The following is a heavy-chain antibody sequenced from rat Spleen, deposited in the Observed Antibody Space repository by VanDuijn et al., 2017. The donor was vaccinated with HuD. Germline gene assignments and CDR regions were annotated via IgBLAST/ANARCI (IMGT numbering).Heavy chain of an antibody. V-gene: IGHV2-1*01. CDR3: TLFAY. CDR1: GFSLTSNS. J-gene: IGHJ2*01. CDR2: IWGDGST. Sequence: QVQLKETGPGLVQPSQTLSLTCTVSGFSLTSNSVHWVRQPPGKGLDWMGGIWGDGSTDYNSALKSRLSISRDTSNSQVFLKIDSLQPDDTAMYFCTLFAYWGQWVMVTFSS.